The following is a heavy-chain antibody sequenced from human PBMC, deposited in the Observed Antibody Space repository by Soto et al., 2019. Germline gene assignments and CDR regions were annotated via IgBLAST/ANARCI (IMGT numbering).Heavy chain of an antibody. D-gene: IGHD5-12*01. V-gene: IGHV4-39*01. CDR3: ARYEVATMFDY. Sequence: QLQLQESGPGLVKPSETLSLTCTVSGGSISSSSNYWGWIRQPPGKGLEWIGSILYDGRTSYNPSLKSRVTLSADTSKNQFSLKLSSVTAADTAVFYCARYEVATMFDYWGQGTLVTVSS. CDR2: ILYDGRT. CDR1: GGSISSSSNY. J-gene: IGHJ4*02.